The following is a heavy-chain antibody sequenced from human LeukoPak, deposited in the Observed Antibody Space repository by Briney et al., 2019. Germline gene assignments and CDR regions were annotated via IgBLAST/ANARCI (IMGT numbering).Heavy chain of an antibody. D-gene: IGHD3-22*01. CDR2: ISGSGSST. V-gene: IGHV3-23*01. CDR1: GFTFSNYA. CDR3: AKDGYYDSSGSPTGYFDY. Sequence: GGSLRLSCAASGFTFSNYAMSWVRQAPGKGLEWVSGISGSGSSTNYADSVKGRLIISRDNSKNTLYLQMNSLRAEDTAVYYCAKDGYYDSSGSPTGYFDYWGQGTLVTVSS. J-gene: IGHJ4*02.